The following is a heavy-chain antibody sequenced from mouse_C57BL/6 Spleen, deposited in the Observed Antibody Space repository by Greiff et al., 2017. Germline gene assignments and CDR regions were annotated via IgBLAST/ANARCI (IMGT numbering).Heavy chain of an antibody. CDR2: ISSGSSTI. Sequence: EVNLVESGGGLVKPGGSLKLSCAASGFTFSDYGMHWVRQAPEKGLEWVAYISSGSSTIYYADTVKGRFTISRDNAKNTLFLQMTSLRSEDTAMYYCARYDYESMDYWGQGTSVTVSS. CDR1: GFTFSDYG. V-gene: IGHV5-17*01. CDR3: ARYDYESMDY. D-gene: IGHD2-4*01. J-gene: IGHJ4*01.